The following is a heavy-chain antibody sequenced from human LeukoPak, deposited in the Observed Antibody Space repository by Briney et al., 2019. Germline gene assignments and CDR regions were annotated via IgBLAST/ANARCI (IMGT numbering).Heavy chain of an antibody. CDR1: GFTFSSYT. Sequence: GGSLRLSCTASGFTFSSYTMTWVRQAPGKGLKWVSTITTGDGNTYNADSVKGRFTVSRDDSKNTLYLQMNSLRAEDTDVYYCAKDLSGDYDSSGYSGDDAFDIWGQGTMVTVSS. J-gene: IGHJ3*02. D-gene: IGHD3-22*01. V-gene: IGHV3-23*01. CDR2: ITTGDGNT. CDR3: AKDLSGDYDSSGYSGDDAFDI.